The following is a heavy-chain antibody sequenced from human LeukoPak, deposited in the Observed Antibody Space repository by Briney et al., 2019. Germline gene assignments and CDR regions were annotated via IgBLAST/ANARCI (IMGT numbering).Heavy chain of an antibody. CDR2: FSGSSGNT. CDR3: AKTSRENSAYDSPFDY. J-gene: IGHJ4*02. CDR1: GFTFSTSV. V-gene: IGHV3-23*01. Sequence: GGSLRLSCAASGFTFSTSVMSWVRQAPGKGLEWVSTFSGSSGNTYYADSVKGRFTISRDNSKNTVFLQMNSLRAGDTAIYYCAKTSRENSAYDSPFDYWGQGTLVTVSS. D-gene: IGHD5-12*01.